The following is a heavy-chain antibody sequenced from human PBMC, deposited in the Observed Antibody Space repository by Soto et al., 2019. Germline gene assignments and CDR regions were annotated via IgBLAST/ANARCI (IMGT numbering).Heavy chain of an antibody. D-gene: IGHD3-22*01. Sequence: PSETLSLTCTVSGGSISSSSYYWGWIRQPPGKGLEWIGSIYYSGSTYYNPSLKSRVTISVDTSKNQFSLKLSSVTAADTAVYYCARRVEYYYDSSGYQNFDYWGQGTLVTVSS. V-gene: IGHV4-39*01. J-gene: IGHJ4*02. CDR1: GGSISSSSYY. CDR3: ARRVEYYYDSSGYQNFDY. CDR2: IYYSGST.